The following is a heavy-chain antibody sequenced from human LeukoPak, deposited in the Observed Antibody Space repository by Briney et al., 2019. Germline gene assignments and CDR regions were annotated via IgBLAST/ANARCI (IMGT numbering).Heavy chain of an antibody. Sequence: GASVKVSCKASGYTFTSYGISWVRQAPGQGLEWLGWISGYNGNTKSAPTLQGRVTMTTDTSTDTAYLELGSLRVDDTAIYYCARDLGPYTGSYYSYYHYMDVWGEGTSVTVSS. V-gene: IGHV1-18*01. CDR3: ARDLGPYTGSYYSYYHYMDV. D-gene: IGHD1-26*01. CDR2: ISGYNGNT. CDR1: GYTFTSYG. J-gene: IGHJ6*03.